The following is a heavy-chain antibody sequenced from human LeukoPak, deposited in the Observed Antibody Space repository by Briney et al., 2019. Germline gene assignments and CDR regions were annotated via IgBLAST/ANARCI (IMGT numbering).Heavy chain of an antibody. CDR3: ERAGSRCCSSTSCYAH. Sequence: GGSLRLSCAASGFTVSSYYMSWVRQAPGKGLEWVSVIYRGGSTYYSDSVKGRFTTSSDNSKNTLYLQMNSLRAEDTAVYYCERAGSRCCSSTSCYAHWGQGTLVTVSS. CDR1: GFTVSSYY. V-gene: IGHV3-66*01. J-gene: IGHJ4*02. CDR2: IYRGGST. D-gene: IGHD2-2*01.